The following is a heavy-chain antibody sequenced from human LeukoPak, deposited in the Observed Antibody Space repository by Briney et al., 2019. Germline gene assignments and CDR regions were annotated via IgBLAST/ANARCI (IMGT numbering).Heavy chain of an antibody. CDR2: IYTSGST. CDR1: GGSISSYY. Sequence: SETLSLTSTVSGGSISSYYWSWIRQPAGKGLEWIGRIYTSGSTNYNPSLKSRVTMSVDTSKNQFSLKLSSVTAADTAVYYCARDIYYDFWSGYSGYYYYGMDVWGQGTTVTVSS. V-gene: IGHV4-4*07. J-gene: IGHJ6*02. CDR3: ARDIYYDFWSGYSGYYYYGMDV. D-gene: IGHD3-3*01.